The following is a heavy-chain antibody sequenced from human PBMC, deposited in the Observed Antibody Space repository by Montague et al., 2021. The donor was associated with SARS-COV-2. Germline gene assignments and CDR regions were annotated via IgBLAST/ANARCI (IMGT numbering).Heavy chain of an antibody. CDR2: NYLHGNA. D-gene: IGHD2-21*02. CDR1: GYFIGTGYY. CDR3: ARGRVTRAGFDY. J-gene: IGHJ4*02. V-gene: IGHV4-38-2*02. Sequence: SETLSLTCSVSGYFIGTGYYWGWIRQSPGKGLEWIGSNYLHGNAYYNPSPNSRATISLDTSNNQFSLRLTSVTTSDTAVYYCARGRVTRAGFDYWGQGIRVIVSS.